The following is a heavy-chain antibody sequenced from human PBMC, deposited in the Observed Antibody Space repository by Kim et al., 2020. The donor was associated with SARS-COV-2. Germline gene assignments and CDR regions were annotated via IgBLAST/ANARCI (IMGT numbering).Heavy chain of an antibody. J-gene: IGHJ3*02. Sequence: SETLSLTCTVSGGSISSGGYYWGWIRQHPGKGLEWIGYIYYSGSTYYNPSLKSRVTISVDTSKNQFSLKLSSVTAADTAMYYCARVGGSTNFGVPVVDAFDIWGHGTLVTVSS. D-gene: IGHD3-3*01. V-gene: IGHV4-31*03. CDR3: ARVGGSTNFGVPVVDAFDI. CDR2: IYYSGST. CDR1: GGSISSGGYY.